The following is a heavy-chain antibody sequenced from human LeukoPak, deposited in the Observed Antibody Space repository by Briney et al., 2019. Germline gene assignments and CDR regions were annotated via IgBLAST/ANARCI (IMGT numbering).Heavy chain of an antibody. CDR3: ARGTLKGIAAAGTGNWFDP. J-gene: IGHJ5*02. CDR2: IEYSGGT. Sequence: PSETLSLTCTVSGGSISNYHWSWFRQPPGTGLEWIGYIEYSGGTTYNSSLKSRVTISVDTSKNQFSLKLTSVTAADTAVYYCARGTLKGIAAAGTGNWFDPWGQGTLVTVSS. V-gene: IGHV4-59*01. CDR1: GGSISNYH. D-gene: IGHD6-13*01.